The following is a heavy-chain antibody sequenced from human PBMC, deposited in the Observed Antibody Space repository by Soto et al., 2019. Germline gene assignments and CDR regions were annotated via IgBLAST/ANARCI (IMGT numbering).Heavy chain of an antibody. CDR1: GYTFTSYG. Sequence: GASVKLSCKASGYTFTSYGISWVRQAPGQGLEWMGWISAYNGNTNYAQKLQGRVTMTTDTSTSTAYMELRSLRSDDTAVYYCAKEKRYGYNPSFYYFDYWGQGTLVTVSS. CDR3: AKEKRYGYNPSFYYFDY. V-gene: IGHV1-18*04. J-gene: IGHJ4*02. CDR2: ISAYNGNT. D-gene: IGHD5-12*01.